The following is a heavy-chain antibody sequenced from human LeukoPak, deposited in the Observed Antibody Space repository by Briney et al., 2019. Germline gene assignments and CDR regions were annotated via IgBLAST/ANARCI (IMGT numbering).Heavy chain of an antibody. CDR1: GFTFSSYG. CDR2: IYSGGST. CDR3: AKDYAVGSIDY. Sequence: GGSLRLSCAASGFTFSSYGMHWVRQAPGKGLEWVSVIYSGGSTYYADSVKGRFTISRDNSKNTLYLQMNSLRAEDTAVYYCAKDYAVGSIDYWGQGTLVTVSS. V-gene: IGHV3-NL1*01. D-gene: IGHD3-16*01. J-gene: IGHJ4*02.